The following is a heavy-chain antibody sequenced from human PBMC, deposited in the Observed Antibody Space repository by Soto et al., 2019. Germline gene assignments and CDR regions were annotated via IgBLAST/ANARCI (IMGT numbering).Heavy chain of an antibody. V-gene: IGHV1-18*01. Sequence: ASVKVSCKASGYTFTSYGISWVRQAPGQGLEWMGWISAYNGNTNYAQKLQGRVTMTTDTSTSTAYMELRSLRSDDTAVYYCARVFSVYDRTYYYYSGMDVWGQGTTVTVSS. CDR1: GYTFTSYG. D-gene: IGHD5-12*01. J-gene: IGHJ6*02. CDR3: ARVFSVYDRTYYYYSGMDV. CDR2: ISAYNGNT.